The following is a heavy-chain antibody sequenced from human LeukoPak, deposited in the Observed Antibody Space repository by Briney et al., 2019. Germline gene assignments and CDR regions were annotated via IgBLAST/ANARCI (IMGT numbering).Heavy chain of an antibody. Sequence: GGSLRLSCAASGFIFNNYYMNWVREAPGKGLEWVSYISSSGSTIYYADSVKGRFTISRDNAKNSLYLQMNSLRAEDTAVYYCAELGITMIGGVWGKGTTVTISS. CDR2: ISSSGSTI. CDR3: AELGITMIGGV. J-gene: IGHJ6*04. V-gene: IGHV3-48*03. CDR1: GFIFNNYY. D-gene: IGHD3-10*02.